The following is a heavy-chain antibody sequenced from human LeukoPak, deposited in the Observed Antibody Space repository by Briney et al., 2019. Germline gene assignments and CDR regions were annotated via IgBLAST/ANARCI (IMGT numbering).Heavy chain of an antibody. D-gene: IGHD6-19*01. CDR2: ISSNNRYI. Sequence: GGSLRLSCAASGFTFSTYSMNWVRQAPGKGLEWVSSISSNNRYIYYADSVKGRFTISRDNAKNSLDLQMNSLRVEDTAVYYCARLGPASSGWPESFDYWGQGTLVTVSS. J-gene: IGHJ4*02. V-gene: IGHV3-21*04. CDR3: ARLGPASSGWPESFDY. CDR1: GFTFSTYS.